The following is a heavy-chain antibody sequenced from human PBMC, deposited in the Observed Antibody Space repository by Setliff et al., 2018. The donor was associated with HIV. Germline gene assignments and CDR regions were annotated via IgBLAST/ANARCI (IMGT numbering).Heavy chain of an antibody. Sequence: ASVKVSCKASRYTFTGHYMHWMRQAPGQGLERVGWINPSSGGANYAQKFQGRVTMTRDTSISTAYMELSRLTSDDTAVYYCARDGRYCSGGSCFTNRASYYYYYMDVWGKGTTVTVSS. CDR3: ARDGRYCSGGSCFTNRASYYYYYMDV. D-gene: IGHD2-15*01. CDR2: INPSSGGA. CDR1: RYTFTGHY. J-gene: IGHJ6*03. V-gene: IGHV1-2*02.